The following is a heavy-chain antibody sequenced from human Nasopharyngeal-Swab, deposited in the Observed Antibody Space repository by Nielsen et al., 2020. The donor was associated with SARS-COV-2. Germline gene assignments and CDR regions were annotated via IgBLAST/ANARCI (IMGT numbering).Heavy chain of an antibody. V-gene: IGHV1-2*06. CDR1: GYTFTDYY. Sequence: ASVKVTCKASGYTFTDYYMHWVRQAPGQGLEWMGRINPNSGSTNYPQKFQGRVTMTRDPSISTAYMELSRLRSDDTAVYYCARCLFWPDAFDIWGQGTMVTVSS. D-gene: IGHD3-16*01. J-gene: IGHJ3*02. CDR3: ARCLFWPDAFDI. CDR2: INPNSGST.